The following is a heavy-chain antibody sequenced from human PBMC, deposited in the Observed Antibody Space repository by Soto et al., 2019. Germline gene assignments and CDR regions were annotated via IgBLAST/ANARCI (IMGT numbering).Heavy chain of an antibody. CDR3: ARDLYSSRRSYYFDY. Sequence: ASVKVSCKVSGGTFSTYPINWVRQAPGQGLGWMGGIIPIFGTVNYAQKFQGRVTITADESTSTAYMELSSLRSEDTAIYYCARDLYSSRRSYYFDYWGRGTLVTVSS. D-gene: IGHD2-2*01. V-gene: IGHV1-69*13. CDR1: GGTFSTYP. J-gene: IGHJ4*02. CDR2: IIPIFGTV.